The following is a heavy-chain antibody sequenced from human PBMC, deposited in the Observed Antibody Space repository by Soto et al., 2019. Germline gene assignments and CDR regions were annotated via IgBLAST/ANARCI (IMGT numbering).Heavy chain of an antibody. CDR2: INAGNGNT. V-gene: IGHV1-3*01. Sequence: QVQLVQSGAEVKKPGASVKVSCKASGYTFTSYAMHWVRQAPGQRLEWMGWINAGNGNTKYSQKFQGRVTITRDTSASTAYMELSSLRSEDTAVYYCARRGGDSGYEGALDYYGMDVWGQGTTVTVSS. CDR3: ARRGGDSGYEGALDYYGMDV. CDR1: GYTFTSYA. J-gene: IGHJ6*02. D-gene: IGHD5-12*01.